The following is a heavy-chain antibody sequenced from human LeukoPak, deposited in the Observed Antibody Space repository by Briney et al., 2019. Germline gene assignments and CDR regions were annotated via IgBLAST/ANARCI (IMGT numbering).Heavy chain of an antibody. CDR1: GFTSTTST. V-gene: IGHV1-58*02. CDR2: IVVGSGDT. Sequence: SVKVSCRASGFTSTTSTMQWVRQARGQRLEWIGWIVVGSGDTNYAEKFQERVTITRDMSTSTVYMELSSLRSDDTAVYYCAADQPRYPDAFDIWGQGTMVTVSS. D-gene: IGHD1-1*01. CDR3: AADQPRYPDAFDI. J-gene: IGHJ3*02.